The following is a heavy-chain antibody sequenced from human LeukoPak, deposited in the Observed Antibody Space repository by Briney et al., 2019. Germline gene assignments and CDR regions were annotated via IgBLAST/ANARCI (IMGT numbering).Heavy chain of an antibody. J-gene: IGHJ5*02. Sequence: SETLSLTCAVSGYSISSGYYWGWIRQPPGKGLGWIGSIYHSGSTYYNPSLKSRVTISVDTSKNQFSLKLSSVTAADTAVYYCARRGYDFWSGYDRDWFDPWGQGTLVTVSS. V-gene: IGHV4-38-2*01. CDR3: ARRGYDFWSGYDRDWFDP. D-gene: IGHD3-3*01. CDR2: IYHSGST. CDR1: GYSISSGYY.